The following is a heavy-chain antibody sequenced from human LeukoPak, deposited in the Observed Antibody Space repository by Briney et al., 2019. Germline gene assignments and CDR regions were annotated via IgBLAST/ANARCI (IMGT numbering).Heavy chain of an antibody. CDR3: AVLGTEYFQH. J-gene: IGHJ1*01. Sequence: ASVKVSCKASGGTFSSYAISWVRQAPGQGLEWMGGIIPIFGTANYAQKFQGRVTITADESTSTAYMELSSLRSEDTAVCYCAVLGTEYFQHWGQGTLVTVSS. CDR1: GGTFSSYA. CDR2: IIPIFGTA. V-gene: IGHV1-69*13. D-gene: IGHD7-27*01.